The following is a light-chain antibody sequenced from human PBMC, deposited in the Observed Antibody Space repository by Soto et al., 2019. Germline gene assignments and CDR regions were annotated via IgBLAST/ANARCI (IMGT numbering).Light chain of an antibody. CDR1: QGISSF. V-gene: IGKV1-9*01. CDR2: DAS. J-gene: IGKJ5*01. Sequence: DIQLTQSPSFLSASVGDRVTITCRASQGISSFLAWYQEKPGEAPKLLIYDASTLQSGVPSRFSGSGSGTEFTLTISSLQPEDFATNYCQQLDSYPSTFGQGTRLEIK. CDR3: QQLDSYPST.